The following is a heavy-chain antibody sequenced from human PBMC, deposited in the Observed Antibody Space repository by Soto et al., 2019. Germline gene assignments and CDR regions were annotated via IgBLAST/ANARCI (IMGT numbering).Heavy chain of an antibody. CDR2: IYYSGST. V-gene: IGHV4-30-4*01. Sequence: SETLSLTCTVSGGSISSGDYYWSWIRQPPGKGLEWIWYIYYSGSTYYNPSLKSRVTISVDTSKNQFSLKLSSVTAADTAVYYCAAHGTRAAGYWGQGTLVTVSS. CDR3: AAHGTRAAGY. CDR1: GGSISSGDYY. J-gene: IGHJ4*02. D-gene: IGHD2-2*01.